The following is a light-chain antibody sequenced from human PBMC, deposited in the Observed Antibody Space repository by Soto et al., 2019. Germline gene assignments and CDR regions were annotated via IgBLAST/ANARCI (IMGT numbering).Light chain of an antibody. Sequence: DIQVTQSPPSMAASVGDRVTITCRASQDIGNWMTWYQQKPGKAPKLLIYSASTLVRGVPSRFSGSGSGTEFTLTISSLQPDDFATYYCQQLNSYPRTFGQGTKVDIK. CDR2: SAS. CDR3: QQLNSYPRT. J-gene: IGKJ1*01. CDR1: QDIGNW. V-gene: IGKV1-5*03.